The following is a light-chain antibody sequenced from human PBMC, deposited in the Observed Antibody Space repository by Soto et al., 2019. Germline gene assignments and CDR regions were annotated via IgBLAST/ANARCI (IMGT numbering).Light chain of an antibody. J-gene: IGKJ2*01. CDR3: MQALQTPRT. CDR1: QSLLYSSGYNY. Sequence: DLVMTQSPLSLPVTPGEPASISCRSSQSLLYSSGYNYLDWYLQKPGQSPQLLIYLGSNRASGVPDRISGSGSGTSFTLKISRVEAEDVGVYYCMQALQTPRTFGQGTKLEI. V-gene: IGKV2-28*01. CDR2: LGS.